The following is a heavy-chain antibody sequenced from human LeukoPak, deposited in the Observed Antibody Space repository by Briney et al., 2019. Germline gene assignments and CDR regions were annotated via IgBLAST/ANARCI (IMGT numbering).Heavy chain of an antibody. CDR3: ATNFGDYDYYYYGTDV. V-gene: IGHV1-2*02. D-gene: IGHD4-17*01. CDR2: INPNIGVT. J-gene: IGHJ6*02. CDR1: GYTFTGYY. Sequence: ASVKVSCKASGYTFTGYYMHWVRQAPGQGLEWIGWINPNIGVTNYAQKLQGRVTVTRDTSISTAYMELSRLRSDDTAVYYCATNFGDYDYYYYGTDVWGQGTTVTVSS.